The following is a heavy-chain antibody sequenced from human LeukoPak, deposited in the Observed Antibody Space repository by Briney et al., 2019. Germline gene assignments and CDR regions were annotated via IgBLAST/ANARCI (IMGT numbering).Heavy chain of an antibody. V-gene: IGHV1-69*13. Sequence: SVKVSCKASGGTFSSYAISWVRQAPGQGLEWMGGIIPIFGTANYAQKFQGRVTITADESTSTAYMELSSLRSEDTAVYYCARVRQTFYYDRSGYPSWGQGTLVTVSS. CDR1: GGTFSSYA. D-gene: IGHD3-22*01. CDR2: IIPIFGTA. CDR3: ARVRQTFYYDRSGYPS. J-gene: IGHJ4*02.